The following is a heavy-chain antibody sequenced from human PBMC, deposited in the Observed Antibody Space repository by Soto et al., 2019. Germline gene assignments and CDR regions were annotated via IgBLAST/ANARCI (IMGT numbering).Heavy chain of an antibody. J-gene: IGHJ3*02. Sequence: QVQLQESGPGLVKPSQTLSLTCTVSGGSISSGGYYWSWIRQHPGKGLEWIGYIYYSGSTYYNPSLKSRVTISVDTSKNQFSLKLSSVTAADTAVYYCAREGKDSSAHDAFDIWGQGTMVTVSS. CDR1: GGSISSGGYY. D-gene: IGHD3-22*01. CDR3: AREGKDSSAHDAFDI. CDR2: IYYSGST. V-gene: IGHV4-31*03.